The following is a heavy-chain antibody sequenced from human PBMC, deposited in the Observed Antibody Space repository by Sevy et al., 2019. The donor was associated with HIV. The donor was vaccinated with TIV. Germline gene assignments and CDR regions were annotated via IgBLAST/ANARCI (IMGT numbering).Heavy chain of an antibody. D-gene: IGHD5-12*01. Sequence: SETLSLTCTVSDGSMSSYYWSWIRLPPGKGLEWVGYIYYNGNTNYNPSLESRVTMSIHTSMKQFSLKLRSVTAADTAMYYCARGTRDGYNLYFDSWGQGTLVTVSS. CDR3: ARGTRDGYNLYFDS. V-gene: IGHV4-59*01. J-gene: IGHJ4*02. CDR1: DGSMSSYY. CDR2: IYYNGNT.